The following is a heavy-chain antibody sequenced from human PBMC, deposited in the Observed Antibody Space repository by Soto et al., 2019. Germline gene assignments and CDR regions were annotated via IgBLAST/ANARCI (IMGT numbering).Heavy chain of an antibody. J-gene: IGHJ3*02. CDR1: GVSFSSYY. V-gene: IGHV4-59*01. Sequence: SETLSLTCTVSGVSFSSYYWSWIRQPPGKGLEWIGYIHYSGSTSYNPSLKSRVAISVDTSKNQFTLKLSSVTAADTAVYYCARVPWQWLGGYAFDIWGQGTMVTVSS. D-gene: IGHD6-19*01. CDR3: ARVPWQWLGGYAFDI. CDR2: IHYSGST.